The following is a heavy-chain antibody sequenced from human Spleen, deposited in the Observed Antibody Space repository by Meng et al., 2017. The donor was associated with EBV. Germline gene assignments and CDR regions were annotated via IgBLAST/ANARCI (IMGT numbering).Heavy chain of an antibody. J-gene: IGHJ5*02. CDR3: ARENYDILTGYSTNWFDP. D-gene: IGHD3-9*01. CDR2: INTNTGNP. V-gene: IGHV7-4-1*02. Sequence: QVRLVPFGSELKKPGASGKVSCKASGYTFTSYAMNWVRQAPGQGLEWMGWINTNTGNPTYAQGFTGRFVFSLDTSVSTAYLQISSLKAEDTAVYYCARENYDILTGYSTNWFDPWGQGTLVTVSS. CDR1: GYTFTSYA.